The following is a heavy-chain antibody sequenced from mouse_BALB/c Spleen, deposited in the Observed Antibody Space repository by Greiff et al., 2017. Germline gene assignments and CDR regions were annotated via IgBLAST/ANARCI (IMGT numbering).Heavy chain of an antibody. J-gene: IGHJ3*01. CDR3: ARQDYGNSFAY. CDR1: GFTFSSYA. V-gene: IGHV5-9-3*01. D-gene: IGHD2-1*01. Sequence: EVKVVESGGGLVKPGGSLKLSCAASGFTFSSYAMSWVRQTPEKRLEWVATISSGGSYTYYPDSVKGRFTISRDNAKNTLYLQMSSLRSEDTAMYYCARQDYGNSFAYWGQGTLVTVSA. CDR2: ISSGGSYT.